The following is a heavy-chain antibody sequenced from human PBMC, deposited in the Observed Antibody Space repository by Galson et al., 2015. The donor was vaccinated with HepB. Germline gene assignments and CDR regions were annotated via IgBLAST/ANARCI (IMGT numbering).Heavy chain of an antibody. D-gene: IGHD2-15*01. CDR1: GYTFTSYS. Sequence: SVKVSCKASGYTFTSYSMHWVRQAPGQRLEWMGWINAGNGNTKYSQKFQGRVTITRDTSASTAYMELSSLRSEDTAVYYCARDDCSGGSCYYGSYYYMDVCGKGTTVTVSS. CDR3: ARDDCSGGSCYYGSYYYMDV. V-gene: IGHV1-3*01. CDR2: INAGNGNT. J-gene: IGHJ6*03.